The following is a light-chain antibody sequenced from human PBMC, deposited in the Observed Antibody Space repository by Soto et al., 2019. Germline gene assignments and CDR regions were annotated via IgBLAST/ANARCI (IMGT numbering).Light chain of an antibody. V-gene: IGKV3-11*01. Sequence: EIVLTQSPATLSLSPGERATLSCRASQSVSSHLAWYQQKPGQAPRLLIYDASNRATGIPARFSGSGSGTDFTLTISSLESEDFAVYYCQQRSNWPPWTFGQGTKVEIK. J-gene: IGKJ1*01. CDR2: DAS. CDR3: QQRSNWPPWT. CDR1: QSVSSH.